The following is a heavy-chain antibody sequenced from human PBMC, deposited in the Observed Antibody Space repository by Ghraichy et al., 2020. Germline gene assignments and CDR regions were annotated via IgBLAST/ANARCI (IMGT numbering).Heavy chain of an antibody. CDR1: GGSMSSSF. D-gene: IGHD6-19*01. CDR2: VYFNGST. J-gene: IGHJ4*02. Sequence: GSLSLTCSVSGGSMSSSFWGWIRQPPGKGLEWIGYVYFNGSTKYSPSLKSRVTISVDTSKNQFSLKLSSVTAADTVVYFCARYRSGWYGVFDYWGQGALVTVSS. CDR3: ARYRSGWYGVFDY. V-gene: IGHV4-59*01.